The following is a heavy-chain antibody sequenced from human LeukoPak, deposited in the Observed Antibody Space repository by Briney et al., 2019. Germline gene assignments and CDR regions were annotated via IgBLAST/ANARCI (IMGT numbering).Heavy chain of an antibody. CDR1: GYTFTSYY. CDR2: INPSGGST. Sequence: ASVKVSCKASGYTFTSYYMHWVRLAPGQGFEWMGTINPSGGSTRYAQKFQGRVTMTRDMSTSTVYMELSSLRSEDTAVYYCARGRSSMVRGYYYYYMDVWGKGTTVTISS. J-gene: IGHJ6*03. D-gene: IGHD3-10*01. CDR3: ARGRSSMVRGYYYYYMDV. V-gene: IGHV1-46*01.